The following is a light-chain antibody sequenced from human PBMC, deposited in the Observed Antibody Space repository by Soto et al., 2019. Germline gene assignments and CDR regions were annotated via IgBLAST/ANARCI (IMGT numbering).Light chain of an antibody. V-gene: IGKV3-20*01. CDR2: GAS. Sequence: EILMTQSPDTLSVSPGERFTLSCRASRTVSNRLAWYQHKPGQAPRLLISGASTGATGIPPRFRGSGSGTDFTLTISRLEPEDFAVYYCQQYVSSPWAFGQGTKVDI. CDR1: RTVSNR. J-gene: IGKJ1*01. CDR3: QQYVSSPWA.